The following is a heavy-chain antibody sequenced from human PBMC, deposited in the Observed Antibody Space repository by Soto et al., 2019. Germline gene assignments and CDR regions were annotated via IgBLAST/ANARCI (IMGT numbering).Heavy chain of an antibody. J-gene: IGHJ6*02. V-gene: IGHV1-18*01. CDR3: ARESGTLWPSYGMDV. CDR2: ISAYNGNT. CDR1: GYTFTSYG. D-gene: IGHD1-1*01. Sequence: AAVKVSCKASGYTFTSYGISWVRQAPGQGPEWMGWISAYNGNTNYAQKLQGRVTMTTDTSTSTAYMELRSLRSDDTAVYYCARESGTLWPSYGMDVWGQGTPVTVSS.